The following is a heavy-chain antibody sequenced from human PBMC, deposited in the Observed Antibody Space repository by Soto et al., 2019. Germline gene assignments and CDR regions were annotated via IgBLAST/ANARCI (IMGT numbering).Heavy chain of an antibody. V-gene: IGHV4-30-4*01. CDR2: IYYSGST. Sequence: LSLTCTVSGGSISSGDYYWSWIRQPPGKGLEWIGYIYYSGSTYYNPSLKSRVTISVDTSKNQFSLKLSSVTAADTAVYYCARLYDSSGYYPYWGQGTLVTVSS. CDR1: GGSISSGDYY. CDR3: ARLYDSSGYYPY. J-gene: IGHJ4*02. D-gene: IGHD3-22*01.